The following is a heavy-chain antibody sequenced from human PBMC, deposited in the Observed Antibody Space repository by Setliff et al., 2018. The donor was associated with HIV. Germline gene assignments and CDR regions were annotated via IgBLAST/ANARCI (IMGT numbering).Heavy chain of an antibody. V-gene: IGHV3-7*01. D-gene: IGHD2-15*01. CDR3: ARDATRGGDMDV. J-gene: IGHJ6*03. Sequence: PGGSLRLSCAASGFTFSSYAMSWVRQAPGKGLEWVANIKQDGSEKYYVDSVRGRFTISRDNAKNSLYLQMNSLRAEDTAVYYCARDATRGGDMDVWAKGTTVTVSS. CDR1: GFTFSSYA. CDR2: IKQDGSEK.